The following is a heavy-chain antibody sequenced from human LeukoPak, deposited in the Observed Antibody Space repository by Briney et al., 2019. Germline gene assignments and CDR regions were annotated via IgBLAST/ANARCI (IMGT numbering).Heavy chain of an antibody. D-gene: IGHD6-19*01. Sequence: SVRVSCKASGGTFSSYAISWVRQAPGQGLEWMGRIIPIFGTANYAQKFQGRVTITTDESTSTAYMELSSLRSEDTAVYYCARTYDTSSGWTRFFDYWGQGTLVTVSS. CDR2: IIPIFGTA. J-gene: IGHJ4*02. CDR3: ARTYDTSSGWTRFFDY. V-gene: IGHV1-69*05. CDR1: GGTFSSYA.